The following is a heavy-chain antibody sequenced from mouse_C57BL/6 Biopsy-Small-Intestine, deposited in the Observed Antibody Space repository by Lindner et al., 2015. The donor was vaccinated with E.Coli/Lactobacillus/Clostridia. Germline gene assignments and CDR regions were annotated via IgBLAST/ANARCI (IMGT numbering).Heavy chain of an antibody. CDR3: AREDY. V-gene: IGHV5-17*01. Sequence: VQLQESGGGLVKPGESLKLSCVVSGLTFSDYGIHWVRQAPEKGLEWVAYINSDSSNLYYADTVKGRFTISRDNAKNTVFLQMTSLRSEDTATYYCAREDYWGQGTTLTVSS. CDR2: INSDSSNL. CDR1: GLTFSDYG. J-gene: IGHJ2*01.